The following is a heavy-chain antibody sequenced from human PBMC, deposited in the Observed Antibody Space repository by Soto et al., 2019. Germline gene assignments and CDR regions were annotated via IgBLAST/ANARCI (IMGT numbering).Heavy chain of an antibody. D-gene: IGHD3-22*01. V-gene: IGHV3-23*01. Sequence: GGSLRLSCAASGFTFSSYAVSWVRQAPGKGPEWISSISGSGSTIYYADSVKGRFTISRDNSKNTLYLQMSSLRAEDTAVYYCAKVFYYYDSSGYYYFDYWGQGPLVTTCS. CDR2: ISGSGSTI. CDR3: AKVFYYYDSSGYYYFDY. J-gene: IGHJ4*02. CDR1: GFTFSSYA.